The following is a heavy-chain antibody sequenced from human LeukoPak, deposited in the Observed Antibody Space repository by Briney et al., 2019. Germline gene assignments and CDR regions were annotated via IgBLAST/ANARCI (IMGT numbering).Heavy chain of an antibody. CDR3: AKFGRDYYYYMDV. CDR1: GFTFSSYA. D-gene: IGHD3-16*01. J-gene: IGHJ6*03. V-gene: IGHV3-23*01. CDR2: ISGSGGST. Sequence: PGGSLRLSCAASGFTFSSYAMSWVRQAPGKGLEWVSAISGSGGSTYYADPVKGRFTISRDNSKNTLYLQMNSLRAEDTAVYYCAKFGRDYYYYMDVWGKGTTVTVSS.